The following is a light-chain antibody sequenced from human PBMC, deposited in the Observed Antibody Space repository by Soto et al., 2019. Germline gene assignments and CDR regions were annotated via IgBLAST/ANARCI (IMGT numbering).Light chain of an antibody. Sequence: EIVMTQSPATLSVSPGERATLSCRASQSVGSNLAWYQQQPGQAPRLLIYGASTRATGIPARFSGSGSGTEFNLNISSLQYEDFAIYFCQQYNNWPPDRTFGQGTKVEIK. CDR3: QQYNNWPPDRT. CDR1: QSVGSN. V-gene: IGKV3-15*01. J-gene: IGKJ1*01. CDR2: GAS.